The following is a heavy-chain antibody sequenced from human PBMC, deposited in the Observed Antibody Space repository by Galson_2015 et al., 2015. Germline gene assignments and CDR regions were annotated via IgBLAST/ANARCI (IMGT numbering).Heavy chain of an antibody. D-gene: IGHD3-3*01. CDR3: ARTRLSIFGAFIPADNCFRP. CDR1: SGAFTSGVFY. CDR2: IYYNGST. J-gene: IGHJ5*02. V-gene: IGHV4-31*11. Sequence: LSLTCAVSSGAFTSGVFYWSWIRQPPGKGLEWIGYIYYNGSTSYNPSLQSRLIMSLDTSENQVSLRLTSVTAADTAVYYCARTRLSIFGAFIPADNCFRPWVQGTLVTVSS.